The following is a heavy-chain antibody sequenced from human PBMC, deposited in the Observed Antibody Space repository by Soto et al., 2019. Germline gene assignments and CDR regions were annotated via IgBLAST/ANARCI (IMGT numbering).Heavy chain of an antibody. J-gene: IGHJ6*02. D-gene: IGHD3-22*01. Sequence: GGSLRLSCAASGFTFGNYGMHWVRQAPGKGLEWVAVIWYDGSDKHYADSVKGRFTISRDNSKDTLYLQMNSLRVEDTAVYYCARKDDSSGYYYYYYGMDVWGQGTTVTVSS. V-gene: IGHV3-33*01. CDR2: IWYDGSDK. CDR3: ARKDDSSGYYYYYYGMDV. CDR1: GFTFGNYG.